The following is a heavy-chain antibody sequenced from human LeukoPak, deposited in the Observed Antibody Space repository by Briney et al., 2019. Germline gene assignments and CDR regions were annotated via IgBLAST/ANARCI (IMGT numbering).Heavy chain of an antibody. CDR2: IYYSGST. D-gene: IGHD6-19*01. J-gene: IGHJ5*02. CDR1: GGSISSYY. V-gene: IGHV4-59*01. CDR3: ARWPRYSSGWYEIGWFDP. Sequence: PSETLSLTCTVSGGSISSYYWSWIRQPPGKGLEWIGYIYYSGSTNYNPSLKSRVTISVDTSKNQFSLKLSSVTAADTAVYYCARWPRYSSGWYEIGWFDPWGQGTLVTVSS.